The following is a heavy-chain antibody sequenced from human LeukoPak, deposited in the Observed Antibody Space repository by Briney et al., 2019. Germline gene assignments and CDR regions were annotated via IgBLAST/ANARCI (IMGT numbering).Heavy chain of an antibody. CDR3: ASMSRGVILGPNYYSYYMDV. J-gene: IGHJ6*03. V-gene: IGHV4-39*01. CDR1: GGSMSSPSFY. D-gene: IGHD3-10*01. Sequence: SETLSLTCSVSGGSMSSPSFYWAWIRQPPGKELEWIGNIYYSGSTYYNPSLQSRVTISVDTSKNQFSLKLTPVTAADKAVYYCASMSRGVILGPNYYSYYMDVWGKGATVIVSS. CDR2: IYYSGST.